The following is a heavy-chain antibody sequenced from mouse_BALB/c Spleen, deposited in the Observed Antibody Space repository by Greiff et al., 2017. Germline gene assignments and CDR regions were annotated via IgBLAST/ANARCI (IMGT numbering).Heavy chain of an antibody. V-gene: IGHV5-6-5*01. CDR1: GFTFSSYA. J-gene: IGHJ4*01. CDR3: ARGGVRQLGLLYAMDY. D-gene: IGHD3-2*01. CDR2: ISSGGST. Sequence: EVHLVESGGGLVKPGGSLKLSCAASGFTFSSYAMSWVRQTPEKRLEWVASISSGGSTYYPDSVKGRFTISRDNARNILYLQMSSLRSEDTAMYYCARGGVRQLGLLYAMDYWGQGTSVTVSS.